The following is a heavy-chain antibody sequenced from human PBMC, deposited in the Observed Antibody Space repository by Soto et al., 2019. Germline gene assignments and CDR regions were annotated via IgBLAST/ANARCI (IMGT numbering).Heavy chain of an antibody. CDR2: ISWNSGSI. CDR3: ARIGDYDFWSGYFFDY. V-gene: IGHV3-9*01. Sequence: EVQLVESGGGLVQPGRSLRLSCAASGFTFDDYAMHWVRQAPGKGLEWVSGISWNSGSIGYADSVKGRFTISRDNAKNTLYLQMNSLRAEDTAVYYCARIGDYDFWSGYFFDYWGQGTLVTVSS. D-gene: IGHD3-3*01. CDR1: GFTFDDYA. J-gene: IGHJ4*02.